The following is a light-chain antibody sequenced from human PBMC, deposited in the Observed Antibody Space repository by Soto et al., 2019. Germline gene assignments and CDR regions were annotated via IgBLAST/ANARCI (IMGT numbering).Light chain of an antibody. J-gene: IGKJ4*01. Sequence: DIVMTQSPDSLAVSLGERATINCKSSQSVLYSSNNKNYLGWYQQKVGQPPKLLIYWASTRESGVPDRFSGSGSGTDFTLTISSLQAEDVVVYYCQQYYSKSLTFGGGTKVEIK. V-gene: IGKV4-1*01. CDR3: QQYYSKSLT. CDR1: QSVLYSSNNKNY. CDR2: WAS.